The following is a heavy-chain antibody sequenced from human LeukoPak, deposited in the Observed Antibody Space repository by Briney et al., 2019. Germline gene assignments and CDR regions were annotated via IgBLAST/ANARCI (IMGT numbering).Heavy chain of an antibody. CDR3: ARALYCSSTSCYPYYYYYYMDV. J-gene: IGHJ6*03. CDR1: GGSISSSSYY. D-gene: IGHD2-2*01. CDR2: IYYSGST. Sequence: KPSETLSLTCTVSGGSISSSSYYWGWIRQPPGKGLEWIGCIYYSGSTYYNPSLKSRVTISVDTSKNQFSLKLSSVTAADTAVYYCARALYCSSTSCYPYYYYYYMDVWGKGTTVTVSS. V-gene: IGHV4-39*01.